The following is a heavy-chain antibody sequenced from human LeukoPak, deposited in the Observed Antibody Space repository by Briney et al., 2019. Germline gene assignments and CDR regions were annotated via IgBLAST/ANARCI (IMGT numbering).Heavy chain of an antibody. CDR2: INPNSGGT. Sequence: ASVKVSCKASGYTFTGYYMRWVRQAPGQGLEWMGWINPNSGGTNYAQKFQGRVTMTRDTSISTAYMELSRLRSDDTAVYYCARVTPRIAAAGYKYYFDYWGQGTLVTVSS. CDR1: GYTFTGYY. CDR3: ARVTPRIAAAGYKYYFDY. V-gene: IGHV1-2*02. J-gene: IGHJ4*02. D-gene: IGHD6-13*01.